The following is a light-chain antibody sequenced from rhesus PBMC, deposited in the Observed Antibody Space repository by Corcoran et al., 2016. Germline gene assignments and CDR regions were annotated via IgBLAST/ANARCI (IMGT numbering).Light chain of an antibody. Sequence: EIVLTQSPATLSLSPGERATLSCRASQSVGSNLVWYQQKPDQAPRLLTDGASNRASGIPDRFSGRGSGTDFTLTISSLGPEDFAVYFCQQSNDWRTFGQGTKVEIK. CDR2: GAS. CDR3: QQSNDWRT. CDR1: QSVGSN. V-gene: IGKV3-42*03. J-gene: IGKJ1*01.